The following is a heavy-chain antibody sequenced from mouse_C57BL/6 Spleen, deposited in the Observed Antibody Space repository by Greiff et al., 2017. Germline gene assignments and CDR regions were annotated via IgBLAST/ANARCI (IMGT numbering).Heavy chain of an antibody. Sequence: VQLQQSGAELVRPGASVKLSCTASGFNIKDYYMHWVKQRPEQGLEWIGRIDPEDGDTEYAPKFQGKATMTADTSSNTAYLQLSSLTSEDTAVYYGTEGLRRLYAMDYWGQGTSVTVSS. CDR2: IDPEDGDT. J-gene: IGHJ4*01. V-gene: IGHV14-1*01. CDR1: GFNIKDYY. CDR3: TEGLRRLYAMDY. D-gene: IGHD2-4*01.